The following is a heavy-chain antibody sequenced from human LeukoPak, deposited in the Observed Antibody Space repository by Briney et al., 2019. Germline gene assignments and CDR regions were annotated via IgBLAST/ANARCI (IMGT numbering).Heavy chain of an antibody. Sequence: ASVKVSCKASGGTFSSYAISWVRQAPGQGLEWMGGIIPIFGTANYAQKFQGRVAITADESASTAYMELSSLRSEDTAVYYCAGGPRGLFPNYYYDSSAFDYWGQGTLVTVSS. V-gene: IGHV1-69*13. CDR3: AGGPRGLFPNYYYDSSAFDY. D-gene: IGHD3-22*01. J-gene: IGHJ4*02. CDR1: GGTFSSYA. CDR2: IIPIFGTA.